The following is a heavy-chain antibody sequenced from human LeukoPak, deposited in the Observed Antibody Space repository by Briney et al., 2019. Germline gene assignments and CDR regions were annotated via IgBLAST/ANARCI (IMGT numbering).Heavy chain of an antibody. CDR3: AREATVFVPAASDDAFDI. Sequence: SGGSLRLSCTASGFTLGSYFMSWVRQAPGKGLEWVANIKQDGSDIYYVDSVKGRFTVSRDNAKNSLYLQMNSLRAEDTALYYCAREATVFVPAASDDAFDIWGQGTMVTVSS. V-gene: IGHV3-7*01. CDR2: IKQDGSDI. CDR1: GFTLGSYF. D-gene: IGHD2-2*01. J-gene: IGHJ3*02.